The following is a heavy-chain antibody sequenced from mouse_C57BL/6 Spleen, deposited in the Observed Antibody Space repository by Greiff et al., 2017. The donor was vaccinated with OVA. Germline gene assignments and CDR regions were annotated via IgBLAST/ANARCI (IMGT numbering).Heavy chain of an antibody. CDR3: ARKTAQATYYFDY. J-gene: IGHJ2*01. D-gene: IGHD3-2*02. Sequence: VQLQQPGAELVKPGASVKLSCKASGYTFTSYWMHWVKQRPGQGLEWIGMIHPNSGSTNYNEKFKSKATLTVDKSSSTAYMQLSSLTSEDSAVYYCARKTAQATYYFDYWGQGTTLTVSS. CDR1: GYTFTSYW. V-gene: IGHV1-64*01. CDR2: IHPNSGST.